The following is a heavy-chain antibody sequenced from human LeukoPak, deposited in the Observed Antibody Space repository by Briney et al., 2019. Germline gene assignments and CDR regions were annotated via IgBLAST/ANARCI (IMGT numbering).Heavy chain of an antibody. CDR1: GGTFSSYA. V-gene: IGHV1-69*05. CDR2: IIPIFGTA. D-gene: IGHD4-23*01. Sequence: ASVKVSCKASGGTFSSYAISWVRQAPGQGLEWMGGIIPIFGTANYAQKFQGRVTITTDESTSTAYMELSSLRSEDTAVYYCARSRLRWGYYFDYWGQGTLVTVSS. CDR3: ARSRLRWGYYFDY. J-gene: IGHJ4*02.